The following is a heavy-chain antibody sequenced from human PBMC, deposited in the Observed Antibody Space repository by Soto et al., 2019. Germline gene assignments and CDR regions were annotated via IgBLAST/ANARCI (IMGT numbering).Heavy chain of an antibody. Sequence: GASVKVSCKASGGTFSSYAISWVRQAPGQGLEWMGGIIPIFGTANYAQKFQGRVTITPDDSTSTAYMELDSLRSADTAVYYCARDHGYSNYADYYYGMDVWGQGTTVTVSS. CDR1: GGTFSSYA. CDR3: ARDHGYSNYADYYYGMDV. D-gene: IGHD4-4*01. V-gene: IGHV1-69*13. J-gene: IGHJ6*02. CDR2: IIPIFGTA.